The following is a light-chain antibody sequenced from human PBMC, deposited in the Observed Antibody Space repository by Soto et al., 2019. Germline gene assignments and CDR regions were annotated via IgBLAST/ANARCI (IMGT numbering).Light chain of an antibody. Sequence: DIQMTQSPSSLSASVGDRVTITCRASQSIGNYLNWYQHKPGKAPKLLIYGASSLHSGVPSSFSGSGSGTDFTLAISSLQPEDFATYYWQQSYSTPLTLGGGTKVEIK. V-gene: IGKV1-39*01. CDR1: QSIGNY. CDR3: QQSYSTPLT. J-gene: IGKJ4*01. CDR2: GAS.